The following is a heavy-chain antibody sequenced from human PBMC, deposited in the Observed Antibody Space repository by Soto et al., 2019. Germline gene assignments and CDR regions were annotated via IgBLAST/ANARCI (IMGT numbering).Heavy chain of an antibody. CDR1: GFTFDDYA. V-gene: IGHV3-9*01. D-gene: IGHD1-26*01. CDR3: ARSFSDSYYDLDF. Sequence: GGSLRLSCAASGFTFDDYAMHWVRQAPGKGLEWVSGISWNSASMDYADSVKERFSISRDNAENSLYLQMNILKIEDTAFYYCARSFSDSYYDLDFWGQGTLVTVSS. J-gene: IGHJ4*02. CDR2: ISWNSASM.